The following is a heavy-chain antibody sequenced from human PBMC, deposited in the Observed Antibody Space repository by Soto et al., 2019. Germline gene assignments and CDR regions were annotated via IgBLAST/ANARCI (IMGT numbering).Heavy chain of an antibody. CDR2: IYHSGST. Sequence: QLQLQESGSGLVKPSQTLSLTCAVSGGSISSGGYSWSWIRQPPGKGLEWIGYIYHSGSTYYNPSLKSRVTISVDRSKNQFSLKLSSVTAAETAVYYCASSQGYYDSSGYLFDPWGQGTLVTVSS. CDR1: GGSISSGGYS. V-gene: IGHV4-30-2*01. CDR3: ASSQGYYDSSGYLFDP. D-gene: IGHD3-22*01. J-gene: IGHJ5*02.